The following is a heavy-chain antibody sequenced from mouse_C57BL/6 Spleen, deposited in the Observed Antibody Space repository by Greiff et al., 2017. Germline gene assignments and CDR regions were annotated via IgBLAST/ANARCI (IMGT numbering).Heavy chain of an antibody. Sequence: QVQLQQSGAELVKPGASVKISCKASGYAFSSYWMNWVKQRPGKGLEWIGQIYPGDGDTNYNGKFKGKATLTADKSSSTAYMQLSSLTSEDSAVYFCAREGGTTVVATNYFDYWGQGTTLTVSS. D-gene: IGHD1-1*01. V-gene: IGHV1-80*01. J-gene: IGHJ2*01. CDR2: IYPGDGDT. CDR3: AREGGTTVVATNYFDY. CDR1: GYAFSSYW.